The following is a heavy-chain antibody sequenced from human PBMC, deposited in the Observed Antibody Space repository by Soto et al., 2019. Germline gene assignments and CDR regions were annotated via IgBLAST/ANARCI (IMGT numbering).Heavy chain of an antibody. J-gene: IGHJ4*02. CDR1: GGSFSGYY. Sequence: QVQLQQWGAGLLKPSETLSLTCAVYGGSFSGYYRSWIRQPPGKGLEWIGEINHSGSTNYNPSFKSRVTISVDTSKNQFSLKLSSVTAADTAVYYCARGAYNWNLDYWGQGTLVTVSS. V-gene: IGHV4-34*01. CDR2: INHSGST. D-gene: IGHD1-20*01. CDR3: ARGAYNWNLDY.